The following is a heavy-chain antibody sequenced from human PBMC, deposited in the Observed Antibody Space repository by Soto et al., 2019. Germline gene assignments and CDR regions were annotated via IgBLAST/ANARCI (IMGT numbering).Heavy chain of an antibody. CDR3: ARRPHCSGGICYYGLDN. V-gene: IGHV1-8*01. Sequence: QVQLVQSGAEVKKPGASVKVSCKASGYTFTNSDINWVRQAPGQGLELMGWMNPDSGHAAYAQKFQGRVTLTTSTSTSTVYMEMRSLGSEDTAVYYCARRPHCSGGICYYGLDNWGQGTLVTVSS. D-gene: IGHD2-15*01. CDR2: MNPDSGHA. J-gene: IGHJ4*02. CDR1: GYTFTNSD.